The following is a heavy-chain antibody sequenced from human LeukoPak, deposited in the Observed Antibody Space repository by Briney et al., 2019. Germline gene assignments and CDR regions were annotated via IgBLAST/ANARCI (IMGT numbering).Heavy chain of an antibody. V-gene: IGHV3-21*01. CDR3: ASQTVRGVIS. D-gene: IGHD3-10*01. Sequence: NPGRSLRLSCAASGFTFSSYSMTWVRQAPGKGLEWVSSISSSGSYIYYADSVKGRFTISRDNAKNSLYLQMNSLRAEDTAVYFCASQTVRGVISWGQGTLVTVSS. CDR2: ISSSGSYI. J-gene: IGHJ4*02. CDR1: GFTFSSYS.